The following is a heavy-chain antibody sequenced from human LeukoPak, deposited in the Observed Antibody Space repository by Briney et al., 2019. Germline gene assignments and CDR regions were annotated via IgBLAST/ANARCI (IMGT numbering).Heavy chain of an antibody. CDR2: TNVSPAYI. V-gene: IGHV3-21*01. Sequence: PGESLGLSCAASGFAFSSYSMSWVRQAPGKGLEWVSSTNVSPAYISYADSVKGRFTISRDNAQNSLYLQMNSLRAEDTAVYFCARDLNWGAGALDIWGQGTMVTVSS. CDR3: ARDLNWGAGALDI. D-gene: IGHD7-27*01. J-gene: IGHJ3*02. CDR1: GFAFSSYS.